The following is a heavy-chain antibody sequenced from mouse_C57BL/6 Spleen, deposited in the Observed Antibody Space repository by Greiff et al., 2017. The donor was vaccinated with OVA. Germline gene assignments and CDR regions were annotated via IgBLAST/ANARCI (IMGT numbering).Heavy chain of an antibody. V-gene: IGHV5-17*01. CDR3: AREGYDRDYYAMDY. CDR1: GFTFSDYG. CDR2: ISSGSSTI. D-gene: IGHD2-2*01. J-gene: IGHJ4*01. Sequence: EVKLVESGGGLVKPGGSLKLSCAASGFTFSDYGMHWVRQAPEKGLEWVAYISSGSSTIYYADTVKGRFTISRDNAKNTLFLQMTSLRSEDTAMYYCAREGYDRDYYAMDYWGQGTSVTVSS.